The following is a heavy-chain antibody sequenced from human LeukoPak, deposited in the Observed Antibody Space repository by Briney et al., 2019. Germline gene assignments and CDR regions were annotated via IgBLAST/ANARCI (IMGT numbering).Heavy chain of an antibody. J-gene: IGHJ4*02. CDR1: GFTVSSNY. CDR2: IYSSGDT. D-gene: IGHD1-26*01. CDR3: ARDRGVVGAVGDFDY. V-gene: IGHV3-53*01. Sequence: PGGSLRLSCAASGFTVSSNYMSWVRQAPGKGLDWVSVIYSSGDTYYADSVKGRFIISRDNSKNTLYLQLNSLRAEDTAVYYCARDRGVVGAVGDFDYWGQGTLVTVSS.